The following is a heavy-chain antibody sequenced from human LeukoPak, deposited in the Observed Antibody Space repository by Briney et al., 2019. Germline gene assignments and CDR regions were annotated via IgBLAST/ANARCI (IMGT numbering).Heavy chain of an antibody. CDR3: AKRGVVIRVILVGFHREAYYFDS. Sequence: PGGSLRLSCAASGFMFNDYTMNWVRQAPGKGLEWVSVISNYGETTHYGYSVKGRFTISRDNPKNTLYLQMNSLRAEDTAVYFCAKRGVVIRVILVGFHREAYYFDSWGQGALVTVSS. D-gene: IGHD3-22*01. CDR2: ISNYGETT. V-gene: IGHV3-23*01. CDR1: GFMFNDYT. J-gene: IGHJ4*02.